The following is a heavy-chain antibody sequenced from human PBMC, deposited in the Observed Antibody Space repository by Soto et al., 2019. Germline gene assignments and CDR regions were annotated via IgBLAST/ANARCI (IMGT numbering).Heavy chain of an antibody. CDR2: ISYDGSNK. CDR1: GFPFSSYG. Sequence: GGSLRLSCAASGFPFSSYGMHWVRQAPGKGLEWVAVISYDGSNKYYADSVKGRFTISRDNSKNTLYLQMNSLRAEDTAVYYCAKEQYPGLLFDYWGQGTLVTVSS. D-gene: IGHD3-9*01. CDR3: AKEQYPGLLFDY. J-gene: IGHJ4*02. V-gene: IGHV3-30*18.